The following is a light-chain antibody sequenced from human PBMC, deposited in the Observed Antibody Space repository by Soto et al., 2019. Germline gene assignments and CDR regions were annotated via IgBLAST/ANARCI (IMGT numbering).Light chain of an antibody. V-gene: IGKV1-9*01. Sequence: DIHLTQSPSFLSASVGDRVTITCRPSQAVPNNMAWYQQKPGKHPKLLIDEESTLHSGVPSRFSGRKSGTQFTLTIDSLQPEDFATYYCQQVKTYPRTFGGGTKVEIK. J-gene: IGKJ4*01. CDR1: QAVPNN. CDR3: QQVKTYPRT. CDR2: EES.